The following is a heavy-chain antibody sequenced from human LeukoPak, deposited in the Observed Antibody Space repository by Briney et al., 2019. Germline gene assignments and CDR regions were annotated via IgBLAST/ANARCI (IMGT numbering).Heavy chain of an antibody. CDR2: IYPGDSNT. Sequence: GESLKISCKGSGCSFTSYWIGWVRQMPGKGLEWMRIIYPGDSNTRYSPSFQGQVTISADKSISTAYLQWSSLKASDTAMYYCARHIITSSSGEMDYFDYWGQGTLVTVSS. V-gene: IGHV5-51*01. D-gene: IGHD6-6*01. CDR1: GCSFTSYW. CDR3: ARHIITSSSGEMDYFDY. J-gene: IGHJ4*02.